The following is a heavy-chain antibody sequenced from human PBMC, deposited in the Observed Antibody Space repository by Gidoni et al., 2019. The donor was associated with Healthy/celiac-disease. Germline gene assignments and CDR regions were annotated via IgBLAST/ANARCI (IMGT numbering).Heavy chain of an antibody. Sequence: EVQLLESGGGLVQPGGSLSLSCSASGVPFSSNAMSWVRQAPGKGLEWVSVISGSGGSTYYADSVKGRFTISRDKSKNTLYLQMNSLRAEDTAVYYCAKGRGSSSEFDYWGQGTLVTVSS. CDR1: GVPFSSNA. V-gene: IGHV3-23*01. CDR3: AKGRGSSSEFDY. J-gene: IGHJ4*02. D-gene: IGHD6-6*01. CDR2: ISGSGGST.